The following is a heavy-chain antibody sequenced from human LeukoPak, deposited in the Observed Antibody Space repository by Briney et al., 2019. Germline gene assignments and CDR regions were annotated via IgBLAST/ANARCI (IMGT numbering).Heavy chain of an antibody. CDR1: GGTFSSYA. J-gene: IGHJ4*02. D-gene: IGHD5-18*01. CDR2: IIPIFGTA. V-gene: IGHV1-69*05. CDR3: ATQRGYSYGYFDY. Sequence: SVKVSCKASGGTFSSYAISWVRQAPGQGLGWMGGIIPIFGTANYAQKFQGRVTITTDESTSTAYMELSSLRSEDTAVYYCATQRGYSYGYFDYWGQGTLVTVSS.